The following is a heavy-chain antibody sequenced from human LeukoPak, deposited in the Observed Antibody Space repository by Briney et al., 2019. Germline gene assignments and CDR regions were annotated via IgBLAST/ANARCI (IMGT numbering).Heavy chain of an antibody. J-gene: IGHJ5*02. Sequence: SVKVSCKASGGTFSSYAISWVRQAPGQGLELMGGIIPIFGTANYAQKFQGRVTITADESTSTAYMELSSLRSEDTAVYYCAREGVDTAMVINWFDPWGQGTLVTVSS. D-gene: IGHD5-18*01. CDR1: GGTFSSYA. CDR3: AREGVDTAMVINWFDP. V-gene: IGHV1-69*13. CDR2: IIPIFGTA.